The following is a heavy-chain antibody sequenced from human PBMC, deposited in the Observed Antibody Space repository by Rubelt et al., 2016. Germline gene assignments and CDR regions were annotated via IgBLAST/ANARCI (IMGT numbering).Heavy chain of an antibody. D-gene: IGHD4-17*01. Sequence: EAQLVESGGGLVQPGGSLRLSCAASGFSFSAYSMNWVRQAPGKGPEWVSAISSSSISIYYTDSMKGRFTISRDNAKNSLFLQMNSLKIEDTAVYYCTTPPTTVTPMNALGIWGHGTMVTVSS. CDR2: ISSSSISI. CDR3: TTPPTTVTPMNALGI. J-gene: IGHJ3*02. CDR1: GFSFSAYS. V-gene: IGHV3-21*03.